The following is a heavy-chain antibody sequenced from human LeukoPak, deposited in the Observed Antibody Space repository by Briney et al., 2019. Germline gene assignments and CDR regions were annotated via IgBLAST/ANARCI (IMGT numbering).Heavy chain of an antibody. CDR3: ARVRTVAGYYFDY. CDR2: ISSSSSYI. J-gene: IGHJ4*02. V-gene: IGHV3-21*01. D-gene: IGHD4-23*01. CDR1: GFTFSSYS. Sequence: GGSLRLSCAASGFTFSSYSMNWVRQAPGKGLEWVSSISSSSSYIYYADSVKGRFTISRDNAKNSLYLQMNSLRAEDTAVYYCARVRTVAGYYFDYWGQGTLVTVSS.